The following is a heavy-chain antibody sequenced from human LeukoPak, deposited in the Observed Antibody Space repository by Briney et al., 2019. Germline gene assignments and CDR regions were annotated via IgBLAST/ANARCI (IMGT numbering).Heavy chain of an antibody. CDR1: GFTFNTYN. Sequence: GSLRLSCAASGFTFNTYNMNWVRQAPGKGLEWVANINQDGSEKYYVDSVKGRFTISRDNAKNSLSLQMDSLGAGDTAVYYCARVIIVGGRSVFDNWGQGTLVTVSS. CDR2: INQDGSEK. J-gene: IGHJ4*02. V-gene: IGHV3-7*04. CDR3: ARVIIVGGRSVFDN. D-gene: IGHD3-10*01.